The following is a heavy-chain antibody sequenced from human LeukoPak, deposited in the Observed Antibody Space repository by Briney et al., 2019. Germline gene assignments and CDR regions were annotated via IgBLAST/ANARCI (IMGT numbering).Heavy chain of an antibody. Sequence: PGGSLRLSCAASGFTFSSYGMHWVRQAPGKGLEWEVVIWYDGSNKYYADSVKGRFTISRDNSKNTLYLQMNSLRAEDTAVYYCARAPIGYLGLWPSDYWGQGTLVSVSS. CDR2: IWYDGSNK. D-gene: IGHD5-18*01. V-gene: IGHV3-33*01. CDR1: GFTFSSYG. CDR3: ARAPIGYLGLWPSDY. J-gene: IGHJ4*02.